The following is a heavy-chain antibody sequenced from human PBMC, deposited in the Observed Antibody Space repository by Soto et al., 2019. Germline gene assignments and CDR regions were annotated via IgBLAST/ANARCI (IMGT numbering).Heavy chain of an antibody. Sequence: ASVKVSCKASGYTFTSYGISWVRQAPGQGLEWMGWISAYNGNTNYAQKLQGRVTMTTDTSTSTAYMELRSLRSDDTAVYYCARRIAADGYDEYYFDYWGQGTLVTVSS. CDR2: ISAYNGNT. CDR3: ARRIAADGYDEYYFDY. V-gene: IGHV1-18*01. CDR1: GYTFTSYG. J-gene: IGHJ4*02. D-gene: IGHD6-13*01.